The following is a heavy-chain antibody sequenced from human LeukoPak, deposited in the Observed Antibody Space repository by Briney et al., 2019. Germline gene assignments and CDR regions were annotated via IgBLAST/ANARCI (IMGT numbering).Heavy chain of an antibody. J-gene: IGHJ1*01. CDR2: TNKDGSEK. D-gene: IGHD1-1*01. CDR1: GFIFTDYW. V-gene: IGHV3-7*03. CDR3: VRDGNDGLNDWEY. Sequence: QPGGSLRLSCEASGFIFTDYWMTWASQAPGKGLEWVANTNKDGSEKWYVDSVKGRFTISRDNAKNSLYLQMNSLKAGDTALYYCVRDGNDGLNDWEYWGQGALVTVSS.